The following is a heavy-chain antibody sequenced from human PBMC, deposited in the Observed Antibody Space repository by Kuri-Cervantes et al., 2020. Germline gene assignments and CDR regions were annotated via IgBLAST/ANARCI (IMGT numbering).Heavy chain of an antibody. CDR3: ARGGYDYLHSFDV. Sequence: GGSLRLSCAQSGFTFSSYGMHWVRQAPGKGLEWVAFIRYDGSNKYYADSVKGRFTISRDNSKNTLYLQLRSPRAEDTAVYYCARGGYDYLHSFDVWGQGTLVTVSS. J-gene: IGHJ4*02. CDR1: GFTFSSYG. D-gene: IGHD5-12*01. V-gene: IGHV3-30*02. CDR2: IRYDGSNK.